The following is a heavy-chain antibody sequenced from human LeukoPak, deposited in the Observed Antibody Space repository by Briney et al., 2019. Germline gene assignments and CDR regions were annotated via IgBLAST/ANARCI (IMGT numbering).Heavy chain of an antibody. V-gene: IGHV3-48*01. J-gene: IGHJ6*02. Sequence: PGGSLRLSGAASGFTFSSYSMNWVRQAPGKGLKWVSYISSSSSTIYYADSVKGRFTISRDNAKNSLYLQMNSLRAEDTAVYYCARGNRWLVFYYHGMDVWGQGTTVTVSS. CDR2: ISSSSSTI. D-gene: IGHD6-19*01. CDR3: ARGNRWLVFYYHGMDV. CDR1: GFTFSSYS.